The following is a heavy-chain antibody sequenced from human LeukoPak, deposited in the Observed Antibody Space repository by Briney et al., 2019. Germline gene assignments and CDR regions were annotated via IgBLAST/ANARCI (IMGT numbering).Heavy chain of an antibody. D-gene: IGHD1-1*01. CDR2: INPNSGGT. J-gene: IGHJ6*02. CDR3: ARDLERRDYYYIMDV. CDR1: GYTFTGYY. Sequence: ASVKVSCKASGYTFTGYYMHWVRQAPGQGLEWMGWINPNSGGTNYAQKFQGRVTMTRDTSISTAYMELRSLRSDDTAVYYCARDLERRDYYYIMDVWGQGTTVTVSS. V-gene: IGHV1-2*02.